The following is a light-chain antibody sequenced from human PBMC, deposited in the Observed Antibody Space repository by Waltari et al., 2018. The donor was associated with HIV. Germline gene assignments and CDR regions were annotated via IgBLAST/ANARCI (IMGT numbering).Light chain of an antibody. V-gene: IGLV2-8*01. CDR1: NNRVGAYNY. Sequence: SALAQPPSPVGPPGTCAAFPWPCTNNRVGAYNYSTWYQQHPGNAPKLLIFEVSERPSGVPDRFSGSKSGNTASLTVSGLQADDEADYYCSSYAGSDKFVVFGGGTRLTVL. CDR2: EVS. CDR3: SSYAGSDKFVV. J-gene: IGLJ2*01.